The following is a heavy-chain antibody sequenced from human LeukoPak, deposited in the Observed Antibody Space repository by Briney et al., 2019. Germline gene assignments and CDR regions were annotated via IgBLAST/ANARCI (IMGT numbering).Heavy chain of an antibody. J-gene: IGHJ4*02. D-gene: IGHD7-27*01. CDR1: EFSVGSNY. V-gene: IGHV3-48*01. CDR2: ISSTSGTT. Sequence: GGSLRLSCAASEFSVGSNYMTWVRQAPGKGLEWVSYISSTSGTTYYADSVKGRFTVSRDNAKNSLYLQMNSLTVDDTAPYYCARGLTGVDYWGQGAQVIVSS. CDR3: ARGLTGVDY.